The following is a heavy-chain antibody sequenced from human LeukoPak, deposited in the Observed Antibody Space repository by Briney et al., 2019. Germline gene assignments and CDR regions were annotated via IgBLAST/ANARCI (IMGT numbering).Heavy chain of an antibody. V-gene: IGHV1-18*01. CDR3: ARDREGCSGGTCYSGRWFDP. D-gene: IGHD2-15*01. CDR1: GYTFTSYG. J-gene: IGHJ5*02. CDR2: ISAYNGNT. Sequence: ASVKVSCKASGYTFTSYGISWVRQAPGQGLEWMGWISAYNGNTNYAQKLQGRVTMTTDTSTSTAYMELRSLRSDDTAVYYCARDREGCSGGTCYSGRWFDPWGQGTLVTVSS.